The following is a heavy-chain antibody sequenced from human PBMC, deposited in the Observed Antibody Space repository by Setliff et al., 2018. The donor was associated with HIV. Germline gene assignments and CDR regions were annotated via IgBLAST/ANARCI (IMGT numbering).Heavy chain of an antibody. CDR1: GGSISSGSYY. CDR3: AREECSSTSCFPYYYYYMDV. D-gene: IGHD2-2*01. V-gene: IGHV4-61*02. Sequence: PSETLSLTCTVSGGSISSGSYYWNWIRQPAGKGLEWIGRIYTSGSTNYNPSLKSRVTISVDTSKNQFSLKLSSVTAADTAVYYCAREECSSTSCFPYYYYYMDVWGKGTTVTVSS. CDR2: IYTSGST. J-gene: IGHJ6*03.